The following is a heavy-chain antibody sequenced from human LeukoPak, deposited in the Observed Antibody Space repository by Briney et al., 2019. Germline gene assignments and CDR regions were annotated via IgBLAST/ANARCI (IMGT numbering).Heavy chain of an antibody. D-gene: IGHD2-2*02. CDR3: ASGRPTAEVVPAAKPLNAFDI. CDR1: GGSFSGYY. CDR2: INHSGST. V-gene: IGHV4-34*01. Sequence: SETLSLTCAVYGGSFSGYYWSWIRQSPGKGLEWIGEINHSGSTNYNPSLKSRVTISVDTSKNQFSLKLSSVTAADTAVYYCASGRPTAEVVPAAKPLNAFDIWGQGTMVTVSS. J-gene: IGHJ3*02.